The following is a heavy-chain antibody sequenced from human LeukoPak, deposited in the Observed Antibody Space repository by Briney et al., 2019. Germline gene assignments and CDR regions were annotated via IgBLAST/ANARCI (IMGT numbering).Heavy chain of an antibody. CDR1: GFTFSDYH. CDR3: ARCSDWGGDY. V-gene: IGHV3-11*04. J-gene: IGHJ4*02. CDR2: ITSSGSTI. Sequence: GGSLRLSCAASGFTFSDYHMSWFRQAPGKGLEWLSYITSSGSTIYYADSVKGRFTNSRDNAKNSLYLQMNSLRADDTAVYYCARCSDWGGDYWGQGTLVTVSS. D-gene: IGHD3-16*01.